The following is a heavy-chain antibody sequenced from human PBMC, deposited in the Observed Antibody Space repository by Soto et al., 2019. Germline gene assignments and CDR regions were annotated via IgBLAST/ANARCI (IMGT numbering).Heavy chain of an antibody. CDR2: ISAYNGNT. CDR3: ARGGFGSGNYFYYYMDV. J-gene: IGHJ6*03. Sequence: QVQLVQSGADVKKPGASVKVSCKASGYTFTTYGITWVRQAPGQGLEWLGWISAYNGNTNYAQKLHGRVTMTTDTSTSAAYMELRSLISDDTAVYYCARGGFGSGNYFYYYMDVWGEGTTVTVSS. V-gene: IGHV1-18*01. CDR1: GYTFTTYG. D-gene: IGHD3-10*01.